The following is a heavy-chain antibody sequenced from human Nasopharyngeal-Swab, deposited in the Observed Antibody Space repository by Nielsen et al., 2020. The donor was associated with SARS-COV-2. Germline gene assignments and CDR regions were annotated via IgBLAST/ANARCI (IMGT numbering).Heavy chain of an antibody. Sequence: VRQMPGKGLAWVAVISYDGSNKYYADSVKGRFTISRDNSKNTLYLQMNSLRAEDTAVYYCARGPGDGMDVWGQGTTVTVSS. D-gene: IGHD3-10*01. CDR3: ARGPGDGMDV. J-gene: IGHJ6*02. V-gene: IGHV3-30-3*01. CDR2: ISYDGSNK.